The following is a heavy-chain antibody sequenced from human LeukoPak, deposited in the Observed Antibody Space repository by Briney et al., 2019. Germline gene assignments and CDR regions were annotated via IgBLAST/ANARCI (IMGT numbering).Heavy chain of an antibody. CDR3: AKRQYQLPYFDY. CDR2: ISGSGGST. J-gene: IGHJ4*02. D-gene: IGHD2-2*01. CDR1: GFTFSSYA. V-gene: IGHV3-23*01. Sequence: AGGSLRLSCAAFGFTFSSYAMSWVRQAPGKGLEWVSAISGSGGSTYYADSVKGRFTISRDNSKNTLYLQMNSLRAEDTAVYYCAKRQYQLPYFDYWGQGTLVTVSS.